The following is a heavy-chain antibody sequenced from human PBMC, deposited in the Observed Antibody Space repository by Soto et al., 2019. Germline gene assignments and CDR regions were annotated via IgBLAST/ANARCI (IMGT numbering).Heavy chain of an antibody. V-gene: IGHV3-21*01. J-gene: IGHJ4*02. CDR1: GFMFNVYR. CDR2: ISSDISQI. D-gene: IGHD3-10*01. CDR3: ARIVGARGSASDF. Sequence: EVNLVESGGGLVKPGGSLRLSCAGPGFMFNVYRMTWVRQAPGKGLEWVSCISSDISQIFYADSVKGRFTISRENAKNALHLHMDSLRPEDTAVYYCARIVGARGSASDFWGQGTLVTVSP.